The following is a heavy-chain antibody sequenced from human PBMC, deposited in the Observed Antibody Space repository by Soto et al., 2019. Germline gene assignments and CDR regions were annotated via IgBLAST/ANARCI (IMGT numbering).Heavy chain of an antibody. J-gene: IGHJ4*02. Sequence: SVKVSCKASGYPFTSYSIIWVRQAPGQGLEWMGWIDVYNGNTKYAQKFQGRVTMTTDTSTSTVYMELRSLSSDDTAVYYCARGGAAVTTGISGYWGQRTLVTVSS. CDR3: ARGGAAVTTGISGY. V-gene: IGHV1-18*01. CDR1: GYPFTSYS. D-gene: IGHD4-4*01. CDR2: IDVYNGNT.